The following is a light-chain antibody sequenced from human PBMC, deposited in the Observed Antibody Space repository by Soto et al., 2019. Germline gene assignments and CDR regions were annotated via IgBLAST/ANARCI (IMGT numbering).Light chain of an antibody. CDR1: QSIGRY. CDR3: QQSFRAPRT. CDR2: AAS. V-gene: IGKV1-39*01. J-gene: IGKJ1*01. Sequence: DIQMTQSLSSLSASVGDRVTIPCRASQSIGRYLNWYQMKPGKAPKLLIYAASSLQSGVPSRFSGSHSGTDFTLSITNLQPEDFATYYCQQSFRAPRTFGRGTTVEVK.